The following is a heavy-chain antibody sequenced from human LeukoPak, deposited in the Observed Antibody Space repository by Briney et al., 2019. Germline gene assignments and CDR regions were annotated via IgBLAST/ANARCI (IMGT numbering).Heavy chain of an antibody. CDR1: GYTFTSYA. CDR3: AREFTWNYYGLGSQINWFDP. V-gene: IGHV1-3*01. Sequence: ASVKVSCKASGYTFTSYAMHWVRQAPGQRLEWMGWINAGNGNTKYSQKFQGRVTITRDTSASTVYMELSSLRSEDTAVYYCAREFTWNYYGLGSQINWFDPWGQGTLVTVSS. D-gene: IGHD3-10*01. CDR2: INAGNGNT. J-gene: IGHJ5*02.